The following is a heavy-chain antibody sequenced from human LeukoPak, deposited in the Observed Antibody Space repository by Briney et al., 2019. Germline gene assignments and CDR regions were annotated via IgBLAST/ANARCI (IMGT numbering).Heavy chain of an antibody. Sequence: GRSLRLSCAASGFTFSSYAMHWVRQAPGKGLEWVAVISYDGSNKYYADSVKGRFTISRDNSKNTLYLQMNSLRAEDTAVYYCARSPRDSSSWYYFDYWGQGTLVTVSS. CDR1: GFTFSSYA. D-gene: IGHD6-13*01. CDR3: ARSPRDSSSWYYFDY. CDR2: ISYDGSNK. V-gene: IGHV3-30-3*01. J-gene: IGHJ4*02.